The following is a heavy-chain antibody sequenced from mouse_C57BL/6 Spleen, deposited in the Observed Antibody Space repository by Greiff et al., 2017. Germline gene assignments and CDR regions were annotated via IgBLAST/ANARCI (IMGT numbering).Heavy chain of an antibody. V-gene: IGHV1-52*01. D-gene: IGHD3-2*02. Sequence: QVQLQQPGAELVRPGSSVKLSCKASGYTFTSYWMHWVKQRPIQGLEWIGNIDPSDSETHYNQKFKDKATLSVDKSSSTAYMQLSSLTSEDSAVXYCARGEAAQATAWFAYWGQGTLVTVSA. CDR3: ARGEAAQATAWFAY. CDR1: GYTFTSYW. CDR2: IDPSDSET. J-gene: IGHJ3*01.